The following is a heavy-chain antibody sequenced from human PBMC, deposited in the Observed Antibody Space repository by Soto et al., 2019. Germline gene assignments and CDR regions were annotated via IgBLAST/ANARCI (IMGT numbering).Heavy chain of an antibody. Sequence: PSETLSLTCTVSGGSVSSGSYYWSWIRQPPGKGLGWIGYIYYSGSTNYNPSLKSRVTISVDTSKNQFSLKLSSVTAADTAVYYCARAPGSWSGGGCYSRRSWCDPCGQGTGVTVAS. J-gene: IGHJ5*02. CDR1: GGSVSSGSYY. CDR2: IYYSGST. V-gene: IGHV4-61*01. D-gene: IGHD2-15*01. CDR3: ARAPGSWSGGGCYSRRSWCDP.